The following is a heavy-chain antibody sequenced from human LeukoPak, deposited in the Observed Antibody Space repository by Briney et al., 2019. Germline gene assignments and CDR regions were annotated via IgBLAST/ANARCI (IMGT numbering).Heavy chain of an antibody. V-gene: IGHV3-23*01. CDR1: GFTFSSYA. D-gene: IGHD3-22*01. CDR2: ISGSGGST. CDR3: AKDGRYYYDSSGYYFDAFDI. Sequence: GRSLRLSCAASGFTFSSYAMSWVRQAPGKGLEWVSAISGSGGSTYYADSVKGRFTISRDNSKNTLYLQMNSLRAEDTAVYYCAKDGRYYYDSSGYYFDAFDIWGQGTMVTVSS. J-gene: IGHJ3*02.